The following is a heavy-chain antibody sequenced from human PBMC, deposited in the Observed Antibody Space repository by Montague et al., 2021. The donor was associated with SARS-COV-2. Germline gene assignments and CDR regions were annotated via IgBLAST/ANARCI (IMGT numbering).Heavy chain of an antibody. CDR2: LSYSGRP. J-gene: IGHJ4*02. V-gene: IGHV4-59*08. D-gene: IGHD6-19*01. CDR3: AGRLPQYTSGWYFDQ. CDR1: GGSFRDYA. Sequence: SETLSLNCDFAGGSFRDYAWSWIRQPPGKRLEWIGYLSYSGRPIXNPSLESRVSISVDTSKNQFSLRLRSVIAADTAVYYCAGRLPQYTSGWYFDQWGQGTLVAVSS.